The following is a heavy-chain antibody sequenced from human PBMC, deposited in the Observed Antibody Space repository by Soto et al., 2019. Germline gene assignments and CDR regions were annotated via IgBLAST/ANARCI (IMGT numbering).Heavy chain of an antibody. CDR1: GGSISSGGYS. D-gene: IGHD5-12*01. J-gene: IGHJ4*02. CDR2: IYHSGST. Sequence: QLQLQESGSGLVKPSQTLSLTCAVSGGSISSGGYSWSWIRQPPGKGLEWIGYIYHSGSTYYNPSLPSRVTISVDRSTTQCPLKLSSVTAADTAVYYCAAGGGLPRYYWGQGTLVTVSS. CDR3: AAGGGLPRYY. V-gene: IGHV4-30-2*01.